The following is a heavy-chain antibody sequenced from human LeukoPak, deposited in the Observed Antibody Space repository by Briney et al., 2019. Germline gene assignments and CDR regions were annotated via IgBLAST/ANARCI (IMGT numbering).Heavy chain of an antibody. J-gene: IGHJ4*02. V-gene: IGHV4-59*08. CDR3: ARSVAVAALRGFDY. CDR2: IYYSGST. CDR1: VDSISTYY. Sequence: SETLSLTCTVSVDSISTYYWSWIRQPPGKGLEWIGYIYYSGSTNYNPSLKSRVTISVDTSKNQFSLKLSSVTAADTAVYYCARSVAVAALRGFDYWGQGTLVTVSS. D-gene: IGHD6-19*01.